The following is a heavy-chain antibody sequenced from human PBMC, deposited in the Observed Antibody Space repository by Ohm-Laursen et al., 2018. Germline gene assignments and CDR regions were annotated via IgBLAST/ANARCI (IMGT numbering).Heavy chain of an antibody. J-gene: IGHJ5*02. V-gene: IGHV4-59*01. CDR1: GGSISPYY. CDR3: ARYGLVRGFDP. Sequence: GTLSLTCTVSGGSISPYYWSWFRQPPGKGLEWIGYIYYSGSTKYNPSLKSRVTISTDTSKTQFSLKLNSVTAADTAVYYCARYGLVRGFDPWGQGTLVTVSS. D-gene: IGHD3-10*01. CDR2: IYYSGST.